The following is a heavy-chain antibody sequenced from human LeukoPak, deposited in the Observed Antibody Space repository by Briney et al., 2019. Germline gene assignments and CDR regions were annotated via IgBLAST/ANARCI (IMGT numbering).Heavy chain of an antibody. CDR2: ISGSGGST. Sequence: GGSLRLSCAASGFTFSSYAMSWVRQAPGKGLEWVSAISGSGGSTYYADSVKGRFTISRDNSKDTLYLQMNSLRAEDTAVYYCAKLDYGDYGYFDLWGRGTLVTVSS. V-gene: IGHV3-23*01. J-gene: IGHJ2*01. D-gene: IGHD4-17*01. CDR3: AKLDYGDYGYFDL. CDR1: GFTFSSYA.